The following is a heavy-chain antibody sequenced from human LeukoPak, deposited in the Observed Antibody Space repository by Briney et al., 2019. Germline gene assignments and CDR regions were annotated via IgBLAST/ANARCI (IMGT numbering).Heavy chain of an antibody. CDR1: GFTFSSYA. J-gene: IGHJ3*02. CDR3: ARSGYSYGFAFDI. V-gene: IGHV3-30-3*01. CDR2: ISYDGSNK. Sequence: PGGSLRLSCAASGFTFSSYAMHWVRQAPGKGLEWVAVISYDGSNKYYADSVKGRFTISRDNSKNTLYLQMNSLRAEDTAVYYCARSGYSYGFAFDIWGQGTMVTVSS. D-gene: IGHD5-18*01.